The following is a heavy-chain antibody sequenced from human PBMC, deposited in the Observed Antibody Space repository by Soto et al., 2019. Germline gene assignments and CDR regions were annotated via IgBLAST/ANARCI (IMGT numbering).Heavy chain of an antibody. Sequence: SETLSLTCAVYGGSFSGYYWSWIRQPPGKGLEWIGEINHSGSTNYNPSLKSRVTISVDTSKNQFSLKLSSVTAADTAVYYCARGIPSNYYGSGSYWFPYYYYMDVWGKGTTVTVSS. CDR2: INHSGST. V-gene: IGHV4-34*01. D-gene: IGHD3-10*01. CDR1: GGSFSGYY. J-gene: IGHJ6*03. CDR3: ARGIPSNYYGSGSYWFPYYYYMDV.